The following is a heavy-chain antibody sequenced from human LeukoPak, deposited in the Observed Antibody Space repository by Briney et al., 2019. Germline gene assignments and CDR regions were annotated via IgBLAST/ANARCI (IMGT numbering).Heavy chain of an antibody. Sequence: PGESLKISCKGSGYTFTNYWIGWVRQMPGKGLEWMGIIYPDDSDTRYSPSFEGQVTMSADKSISIAYLEWNSLKASDSAMYHCARRGFMGSGWYPGDYWGQGTLVTVSS. V-gene: IGHV5-51*01. CDR2: IYPDDSDT. J-gene: IGHJ4*02. CDR3: ARRGFMGSGWYPGDY. D-gene: IGHD6-19*01. CDR1: GYTFTNYW.